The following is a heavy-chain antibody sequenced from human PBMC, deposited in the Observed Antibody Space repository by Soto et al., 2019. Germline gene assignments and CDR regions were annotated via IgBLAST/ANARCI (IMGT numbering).Heavy chain of an antibody. J-gene: IGHJ4*02. CDR1: RGSIPNVYYC. V-gene: IGHV4-30-4*02. CDR3: TKGPSGDKVDS. Sequence: SDTPSLTCTVHRGSIPNVYYCWSWIRQPPDQGPEWIGHIYNGGSTYSNPSLQSRVTISADTSKNQFSLNLSSVSAADSAVYYCTKGPSGDKVDSWGQG. D-gene: IGHD7-27*01. CDR2: IYNGGST.